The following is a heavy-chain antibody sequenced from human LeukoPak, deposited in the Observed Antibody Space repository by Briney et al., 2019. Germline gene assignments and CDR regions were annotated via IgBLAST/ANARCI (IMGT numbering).Heavy chain of an antibody. Sequence: ASVKVSCQPSGDTFTANYLHWVRQAPGQGLEWLGWINLNTGYTKYAQKFQGRVTMTRDTSTSSAFMELSRLRSDGTAVYFCAEDVGRTGTNCFDPWGQGTLVTVSS. CDR3: AEDVGRTGTNCFDP. CDR2: INLNTGYT. V-gene: IGHV1-2*02. CDR1: GDTFTANY. J-gene: IGHJ5*02. D-gene: IGHD1-1*01.